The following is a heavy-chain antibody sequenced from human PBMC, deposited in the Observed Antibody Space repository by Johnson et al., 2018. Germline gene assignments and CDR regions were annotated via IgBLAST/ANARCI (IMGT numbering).Heavy chain of an antibody. D-gene: IGHD6-19*01. CDR1: GFTFSSYS. Sequence: VQLVESGGGVVQPGRSLRLSCAASGFTFSSYSMNWVRQAPGKGLEWVSSISSSSSYIYYADSVKGRFTISRDNSKNTLYLQMNSLRAEDTAVYYCARDRQWLVELDYWGQGTLVIVSS. V-gene: IGHV3-21*01. CDR2: ISSSSSYI. J-gene: IGHJ4*02. CDR3: ARDRQWLVELDY.